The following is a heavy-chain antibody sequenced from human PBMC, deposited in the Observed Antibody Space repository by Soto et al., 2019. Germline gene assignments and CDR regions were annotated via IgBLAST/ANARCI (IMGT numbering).Heavy chain of an antibody. Sequence: SLKVSCKASGGSLSTNPISWVRQAPGQGLEWMGGTGSGTGPGNHAQKFQGRLTVTADKSTSTVYMELTNLSSEDTAVYYCARRHSGGFFRFFDSWGQGTLVTVSS. J-gene: IGHJ4*02. CDR2: TGSGTGPG. CDR1: GGSLSTNP. CDR3: ARRHSGGFFRFFDS. D-gene: IGHD2-15*01. V-gene: IGHV1-69*06.